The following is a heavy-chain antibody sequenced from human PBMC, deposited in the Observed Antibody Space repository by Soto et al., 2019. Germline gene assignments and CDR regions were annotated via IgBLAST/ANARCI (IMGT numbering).Heavy chain of an antibody. J-gene: IGHJ4*02. CDR1: GGNFSSYA. V-gene: IGHV1-69*13. CDR2: IIPIFGTA. Sequence: GASGKVSFKASGGNFSSYAISWVRQAPGQGLEWMGGIIPIFGTANYAQKFQGRVTITADESTSTAYMELSNLRSEDTAVYYCARDRDSSRYYYFYWGQGTLVTGSA. D-gene: IGHD3-22*01. CDR3: ARDRDSSRYYYFY.